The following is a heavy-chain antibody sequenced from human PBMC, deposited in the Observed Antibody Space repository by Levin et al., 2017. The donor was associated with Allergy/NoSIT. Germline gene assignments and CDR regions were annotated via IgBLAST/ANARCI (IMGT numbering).Heavy chain of an antibody. Sequence: SETLSLTCAVYGGSFSGYYWSWIRQPPGKGLEWIGEINHSGSTNYNPSLKSRVTISVDTSKNQFSLKLSSVTAADTAVYYCAREQGVAGTRGYGGCYYMDGWGKGTTVTVSS. CDR2: INHSGST. J-gene: IGHJ6*03. V-gene: IGHV4-34*01. D-gene: IGHD6-19*01. CDR1: GGSFSGYY. CDR3: AREQGVAGTRGYGGCYYMDG.